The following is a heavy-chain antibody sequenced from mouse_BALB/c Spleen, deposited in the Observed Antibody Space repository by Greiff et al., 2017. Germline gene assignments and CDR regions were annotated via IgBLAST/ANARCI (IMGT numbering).Heavy chain of an antibody. CDR2: IYPGDGDT. V-gene: IGHV1-80*01. D-gene: IGHD2-1*01. J-gene: IGHJ3*01. CDR3: AREGNYEGFAY. CDR1: GYAFSSYW. Sequence: VQLQQSGAELVRPGSSVKISCKASGYAFSSYWMNWVKQRPGQGLEWIGQIYPGDGDTNYNGKFKGKATLTADKSSSTAYMQLSSLTSEDSAVYFCAREGNYEGFAYWGQGTLVTVSA.